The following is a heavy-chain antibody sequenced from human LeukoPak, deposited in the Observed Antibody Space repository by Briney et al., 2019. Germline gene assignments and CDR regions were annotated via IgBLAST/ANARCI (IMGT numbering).Heavy chain of an antibody. Sequence: SETLSLTWAVYGGSFSGYYWSWIRQPPGKGLEWIGEINHSGSTNYNPSLKSRVTISVDTSKNQFSLNLSSVTAADTAVYYCARKRITIFGVSRGFDYWGQGTLVTVSS. V-gene: IGHV4-34*01. D-gene: IGHD3-3*01. J-gene: IGHJ4*02. CDR3: ARKRITIFGVSRGFDY. CDR1: GGSFSGYY. CDR2: INHSGST.